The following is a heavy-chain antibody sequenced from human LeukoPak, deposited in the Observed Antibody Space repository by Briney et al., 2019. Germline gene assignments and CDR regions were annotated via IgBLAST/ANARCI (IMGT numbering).Heavy chain of an antibody. D-gene: IGHD1-14*01. CDR1: GFTFSSYA. CDR3: AKGRQRSPRNSFDY. CDR2: ISGSGGST. V-gene: IGHV3-23*01. J-gene: IGHJ4*02. Sequence: PGGSLRLSCAASGFTFSSYAMSWVRQAPGKGLEWVSAISGSGGSTYYADSVKGRFTISRDNPKNTLYLQMNSLRAEDTALYYCAKGRQRSPRNSFDYWGQGTLVTVSS.